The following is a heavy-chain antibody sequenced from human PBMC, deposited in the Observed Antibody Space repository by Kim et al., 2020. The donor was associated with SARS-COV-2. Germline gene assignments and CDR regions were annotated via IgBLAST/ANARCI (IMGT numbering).Heavy chain of an antibody. V-gene: IGHV1-18*01. Sequence: YAPQLQGRSTMTTDTATSTAYMELRSLRSDDPAVYYCATDPGRWNDAFDIWGQGTMVTVSS. D-gene: IGHD1-1*01. CDR3: ATDPGRWNDAFDI. J-gene: IGHJ3*02.